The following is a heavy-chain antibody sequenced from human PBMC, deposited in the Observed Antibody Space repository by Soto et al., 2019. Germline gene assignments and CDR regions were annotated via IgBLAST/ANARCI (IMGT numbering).Heavy chain of an antibody. D-gene: IGHD3-10*01. V-gene: IGHV3-30*18. Sequence: GGSLRLSCAASGFTFSSYGMHWVRQAPGKGLEWVAVISYDGSNKYYADFVKGRFTISRDNSKNTLYLQMNSLRAEVKAVYYCAKTGGSGRDFDYWGQGTLVTVSS. CDR1: GFTFSSYG. J-gene: IGHJ4*02. CDR3: AKTGGSGRDFDY. CDR2: ISYDGSNK.